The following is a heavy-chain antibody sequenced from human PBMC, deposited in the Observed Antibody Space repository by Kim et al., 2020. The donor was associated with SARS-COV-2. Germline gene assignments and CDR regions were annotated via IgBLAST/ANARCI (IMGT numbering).Heavy chain of an antibody. CDR3: ARAGSADYYYYYGMDV. V-gene: IGHV3-30-3*01. D-gene: IGHD6-19*01. CDR1: GFTFSSYA. CDR2: ISYDGSNK. Sequence: GGSLRLSCAASGFTFSSYAMHWVRQAPGKGLEWVAVISYDGSNKYYADSVKGRFTISRDNSKNTLYLQMNSLRAEDTAVYYCARAGSADYYYYYGMDVWGQGTTVTVSS. J-gene: IGHJ6*02.